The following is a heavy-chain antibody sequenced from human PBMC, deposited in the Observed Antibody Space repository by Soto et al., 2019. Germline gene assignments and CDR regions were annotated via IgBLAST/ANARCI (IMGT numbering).Heavy chain of an antibody. J-gene: IGHJ4*02. Sequence: EVQLVESGGGLVQPGGSLKLSCATSGFTFSGSALHWVRQAPGKGLEWVGRIRKKADNVATLYGESVKGRFTISRDDSKTTAYLQMNSLKSEDTAVYYCTGDYGDLYRYWGQGTLVSVSS. CDR3: TGDYGDLYRY. CDR2: IRKKADNVAT. CDR1: GFTFSGSA. D-gene: IGHD4-17*01. V-gene: IGHV3-73*01.